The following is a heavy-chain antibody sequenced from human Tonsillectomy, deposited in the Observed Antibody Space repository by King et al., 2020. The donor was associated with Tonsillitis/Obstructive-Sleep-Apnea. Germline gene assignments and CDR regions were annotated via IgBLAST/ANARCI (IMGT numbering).Heavy chain of an antibody. V-gene: IGHV3-11*01. CDR2: ISSDGAII. CDR3: VRSVAGYYYMDV. J-gene: IGHJ6*03. D-gene: IGHD6-19*01. Sequence: VQLVESGGGLVKPGGSLRLSCAASGFTFSDYYMSWIRQAPGKGLEWVSYISSDGAIIYYADSVKGRFTISRDNAKNSLYLQMNSLRAEDTAVYYCVRSVAGYYYMDVWGKGTTVTVSS. CDR1: GFTFSDYY.